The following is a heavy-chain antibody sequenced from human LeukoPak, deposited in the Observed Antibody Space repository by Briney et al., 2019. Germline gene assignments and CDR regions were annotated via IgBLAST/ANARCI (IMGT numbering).Heavy chain of an antibody. V-gene: IGHV3-23*01. J-gene: IGHJ4*02. CDR1: GFTFSSYA. CDR3: AKSYGSGSYRYYFDY. D-gene: IGHD3-10*01. CDR2: ISGSGGST. Sequence: PGGSLRLSCAASGFTFSSYAMSWVRQAPGKGLEWVSAISGSGGSTYYADSVKGRFTISRDNSKNTLYLQMNSLRAEDTAVYYCAKSYGSGSYRYYFDYWGQGTLVTVSS.